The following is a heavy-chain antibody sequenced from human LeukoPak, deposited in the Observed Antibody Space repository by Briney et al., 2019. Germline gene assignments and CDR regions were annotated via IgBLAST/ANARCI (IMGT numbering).Heavy chain of an antibody. J-gene: IGHJ4*02. V-gene: IGHV3-33*01. CDR2: IWYDGSDK. Sequence: GGFLRLSCAASGFTFRTYGMHWVRQAPGKGLEWVAVIWYDGSDKYHADSVKGRFTISRDNSKNMLYLQMDSLRAEDTAVYYCASSSGWYLSSDYWGQGTLVTVSS. D-gene: IGHD6-19*01. CDR1: GFTFRTYG. CDR3: ASSSGWYLSSDY.